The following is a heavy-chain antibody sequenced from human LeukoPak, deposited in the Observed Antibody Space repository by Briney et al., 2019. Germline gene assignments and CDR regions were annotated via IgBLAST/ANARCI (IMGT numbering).Heavy chain of an antibody. D-gene: IGHD1-1*01. J-gene: IGHJ4*02. V-gene: IGHV3-7*03. CDR2: IKQDGSEK. CDR1: GFTFSSYW. CDR3: AIDRGWYNTY. Sequence: GGSLRLSCAASGFTFSSYWMSWVRQAPGKGLEWVANIKQDGSEKYYVDSVKGRFTISRDSSKNTLFLQMNSLSAEDTAVYYCAIDRGWYNTYGGQGTLVTVSS.